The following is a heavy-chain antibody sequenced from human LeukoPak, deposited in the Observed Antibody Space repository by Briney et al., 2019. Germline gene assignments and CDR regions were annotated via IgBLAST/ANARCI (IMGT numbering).Heavy chain of an antibody. CDR2: ISRSGSYT. Sequence: PGGSLRLSCAASGSTFSDYYMSWIRQAPGKGLEWVSYISRSGSYTNYADSVKGRFTISRDNAKNSLYLQMNSLRAEDTAVYYCGSQVRTVTNTGHWGQGTLVTVSS. V-gene: IGHV3-11*06. J-gene: IGHJ4*02. CDR3: GSQVRTVTNTGH. CDR1: GSTFSDYY. D-gene: IGHD4-17*01.